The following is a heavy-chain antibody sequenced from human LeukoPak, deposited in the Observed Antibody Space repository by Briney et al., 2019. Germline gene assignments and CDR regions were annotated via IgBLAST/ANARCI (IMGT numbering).Heavy chain of an antibody. D-gene: IGHD5-12*01. J-gene: IGHJ4*02. Sequence: PGGSLRLSCAASGFTFTRFWMTWVRQARGKGLEWVANINRDGSETFYADSVRGRFTMSRDNARNSVYLQMNSLRVEDTAVYYCARDGGNSGYDLFDYWGQGTLVTVSS. CDR1: GFTFTRFW. CDR2: INRDGSET. V-gene: IGHV3-7*01. CDR3: ARDGGNSGYDLFDY.